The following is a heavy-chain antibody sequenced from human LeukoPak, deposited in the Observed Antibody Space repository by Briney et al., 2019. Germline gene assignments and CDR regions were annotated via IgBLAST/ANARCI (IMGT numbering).Heavy chain of an antibody. CDR1: GYRFSSYW. J-gene: IGHJ4*02. D-gene: IGHD3-3*01. V-gene: IGHV5-51*01. Sequence: GESLKISCQGSGYRFSSYWIGWVRQMPGKGLEWMGIIYPGDSDTKYSPAFQGQVTISADASISTAFLQWSSLRASDTAIYYCARGYYDFWSGSYTGSLFSDYWGQGTLGTVSS. CDR2: IYPGDSDT. CDR3: ARGYYDFWSGSYTGSLFSDY.